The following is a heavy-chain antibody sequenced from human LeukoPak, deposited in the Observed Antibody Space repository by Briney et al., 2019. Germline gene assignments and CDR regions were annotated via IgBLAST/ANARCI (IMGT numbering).Heavy chain of an antibody. CDR2: ISSSSSYI. CDR1: GFTFSSYN. D-gene: IGHD6-13*01. V-gene: IGHV3-21*01. Sequence: GDSLRLSCAASGFTFSSYNMNWVGQALGKGLEWVSSISSSSSYIYYADSVRGRFTISRDNDKKSLYLQMNNLRAEDTAVYYCAARYSSSWYVPYYYMDVWGKGTTVTVSS. J-gene: IGHJ6*03. CDR3: AARYSSSWYVPYYYMDV.